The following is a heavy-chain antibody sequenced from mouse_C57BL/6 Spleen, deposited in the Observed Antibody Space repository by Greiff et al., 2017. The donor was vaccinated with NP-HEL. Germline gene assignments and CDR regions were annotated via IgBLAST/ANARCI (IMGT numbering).Heavy chain of an antibody. CDR3: ARYWTAQATWFAY. Sequence: QVQLQQPGAELVRPGSSVKLSCKASGYTFTSYWMHWVKQRPIQGLEWIGNIDPSDSETHYNQKFKDKATLTVDKSSSTAYMQLSSLTSEDSAVYYCARYWTAQATWFAYWGQGTLVTVSA. J-gene: IGHJ3*01. V-gene: IGHV1-52*01. CDR2: IDPSDSET. D-gene: IGHD3-2*02. CDR1: GYTFTSYW.